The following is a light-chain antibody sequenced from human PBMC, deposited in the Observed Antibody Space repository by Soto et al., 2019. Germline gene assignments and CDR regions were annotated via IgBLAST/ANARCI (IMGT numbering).Light chain of an antibody. J-gene: IGLJ2*01. CDR1: SSDVGNYNY. V-gene: IGLV2-11*01. Sequence: QSVLTQPRSVSGSPGQSVTISCTGTSSDVGNYNYVSWYQQHPGKAPKLMIYDVNKRPSGVPDRFSGSKSGNTASLTISGLQADDEADYYCCSYAGSYTVIFGGGTQLTVL. CDR3: CSYAGSYTVI. CDR2: DVN.